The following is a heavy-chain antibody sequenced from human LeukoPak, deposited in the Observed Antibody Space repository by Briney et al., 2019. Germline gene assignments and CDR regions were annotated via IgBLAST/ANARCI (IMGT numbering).Heavy chain of an antibody. CDR1: GFTFSTYW. V-gene: IGHV3-74*01. Sequence: GGSLRLSCAASGFTFSTYWMQWVRQAPGKGLVWVSHIKSDGSTTRYADSVKGRCPISRDNAKKTLYLQMDSLRAEDTAVYYCTRVFYHDSSDYWGQGSLVTVSS. CDR2: IKSDGSTT. D-gene: IGHD3-22*01. J-gene: IGHJ4*02. CDR3: TRVFYHDSSDY.